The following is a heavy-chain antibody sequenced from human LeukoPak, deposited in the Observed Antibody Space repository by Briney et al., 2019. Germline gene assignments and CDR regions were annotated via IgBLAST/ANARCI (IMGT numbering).Heavy chain of an antibody. V-gene: IGHV3-74*01. D-gene: IGHD6-13*01. CDR3: VGDRQQLVNHYFDY. CDR1: AFIFSNYW. Sequence: PGGSLRLSCAASAFIFSNYWMHWVRQAPGKGLVLVSRIDSDGGTTTYADSVKGRFTISRDNAKNTLHLQMNSLRVEDTAVYYCVGDRQQLVNHYFDYWGQGTLVTVSS. J-gene: IGHJ4*02. CDR2: IDSDGGTT.